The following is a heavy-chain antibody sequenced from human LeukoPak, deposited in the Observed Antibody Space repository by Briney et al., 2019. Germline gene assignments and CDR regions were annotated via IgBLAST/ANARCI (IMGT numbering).Heavy chain of an antibody. J-gene: IGHJ6*02. CDR1: GGSFSGYY. CDR3: ARFTVTTSLNCGMDV. V-gene: IGHV4-34*01. Sequence: SETLSLTCAVCGGSFSGYYWSWIRQPPGKGLEWIGEINHSGSTNYNPSLKSRVTISVDTSKNQFSLKLSSVTAADTAVYYCARFTVTTSLNCGMDVWGQGTTVTVSS. CDR2: INHSGST. D-gene: IGHD4-17*01.